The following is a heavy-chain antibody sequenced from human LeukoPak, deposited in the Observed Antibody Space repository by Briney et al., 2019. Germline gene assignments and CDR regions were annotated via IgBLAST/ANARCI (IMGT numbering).Heavy chain of an antibody. D-gene: IGHD3-22*01. CDR1: GFNFDEYA. Sequence: LGGSLRLSCAASGFNFDEYAMHWVRQAPGKGLEWVSLISWDGGSTYYADSVKGRFTISRDNSKNSLYLQMNSLRAEDTALYYCARTTYYYDSSGYYYSGYFDYWGQGTLVTVSS. J-gene: IGHJ4*02. CDR2: ISWDGGST. CDR3: ARTTYYYDSSGYYYSGYFDY. V-gene: IGHV3-43D*03.